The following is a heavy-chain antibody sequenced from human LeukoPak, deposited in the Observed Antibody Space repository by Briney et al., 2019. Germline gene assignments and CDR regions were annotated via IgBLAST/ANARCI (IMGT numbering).Heavy chain of an antibody. CDR1: GYSFTSYW. CDR2: IYPGDSET. D-gene: IGHD3-22*01. V-gene: IGHV5-51*01. Sequence: HGESLKISCKGSGYSFTSYWIGWVRQMPGKGLEWMGIIYPGDSETRYSPSFQGQVTISADKSISTAYLQWSSLKASDTAMYYCARLRYYDSSGPTSGFDYWGQGTLVTVSS. J-gene: IGHJ4*02. CDR3: ARLRYYDSSGPTSGFDY.